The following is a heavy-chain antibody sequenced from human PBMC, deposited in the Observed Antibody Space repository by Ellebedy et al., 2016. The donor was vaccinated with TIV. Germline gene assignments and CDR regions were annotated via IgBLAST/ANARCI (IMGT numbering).Heavy chain of an antibody. D-gene: IGHD6-19*01. J-gene: IGHJ4*02. CDR3: ARDRGWDTFDF. CDR2: STGDGTDK. CDR1: GFSLNDYW. Sequence: GESLKISCAASGFSLNDYWMSWVRQAPGKGLEWVANSTGDGTDKFYVDSVKGRSSISRDNAKNSLYLQMNSLRAEDTALYYCARDRGWDTFDFWGQGTLVTVSS. V-gene: IGHV3-7*01.